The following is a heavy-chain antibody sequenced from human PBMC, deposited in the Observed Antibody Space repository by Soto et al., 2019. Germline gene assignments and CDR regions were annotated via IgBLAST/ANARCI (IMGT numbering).Heavy chain of an antibody. D-gene: IGHD2-2*01. J-gene: IGHJ4*02. Sequence: ASVKVSCKASGYTFTSYGISWVRQAPGQGLEWMGWISAYNGNTNYAQKLQGRVTVTTDTSTSTAYMELRSLRSDDTAVYYCAREVVPAAMPSYYFDYWGQGTLVTVSS. V-gene: IGHV1-18*01. CDR2: ISAYNGNT. CDR3: AREVVPAAMPSYYFDY. CDR1: GYTFTSYG.